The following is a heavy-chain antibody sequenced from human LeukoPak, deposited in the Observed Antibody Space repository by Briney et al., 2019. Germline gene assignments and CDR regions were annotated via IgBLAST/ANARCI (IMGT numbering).Heavy chain of an antibody. V-gene: IGHV4-4*02. CDR2: IYHSGST. CDR1: GGSISSSNR. D-gene: IGHD5-18*01. CDR3: ARRDRMLSIPNVGYDYGYTDTFDI. J-gene: IGHJ3*02. Sequence: SGTLSLTCAVSGGSISSSNRWSWVRQPPGKGLEWIGEIYHSGSTNYNPSLKSRVTISVDKSKNQFSLKLSSVTAADTAVYYCARRDRMLSIPNVGYDYGYTDTFDIWGQGTMVTVSS.